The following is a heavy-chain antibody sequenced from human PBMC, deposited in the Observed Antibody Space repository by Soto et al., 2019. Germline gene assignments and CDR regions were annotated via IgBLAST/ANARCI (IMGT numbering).Heavy chain of an antibody. D-gene: IGHD3-16*02. CDR2: IVVGSGNT. CDR3: ARGKLSDYVWGSYRYHFDY. CDR1: GFTFTSSA. V-gene: IGHV1-58*01. J-gene: IGHJ4*02. Sequence: SVKVSCKASGFTFTSSAVQLVRQARGQRLEWIGWIVVGSGNTNYAQKFQERVTITRDTSKNQFSLKLSSVTAADTAVYYCARGKLSDYVWGSYRYHFDYWGQGTVVTVSS.